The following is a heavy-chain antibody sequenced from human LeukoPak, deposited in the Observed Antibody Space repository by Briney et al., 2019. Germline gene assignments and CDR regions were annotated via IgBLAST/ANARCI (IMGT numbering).Heavy chain of an antibody. J-gene: IGHJ4*02. CDR2: ISYDGSNK. CDR3: AKTTVGYSSGRYPGWPADC. CDR1: GFTFSSYA. V-gene: IGHV3-30*01. D-gene: IGHD6-19*01. Sequence: GRSLRLSCAASGFTFSSYAMHWVRQAPGKGLEWVAVISYDGSNKYYADSVKGRFTISRDNSKNTLYLQMNSLGAEDTAVYYCAKTTVGYSSGRYPGWPADCWGQGTLVTVSS.